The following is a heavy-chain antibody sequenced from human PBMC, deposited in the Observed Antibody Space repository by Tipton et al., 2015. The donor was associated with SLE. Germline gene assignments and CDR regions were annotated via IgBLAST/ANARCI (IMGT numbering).Heavy chain of an antibody. CDR2: IYHTGST. CDR1: GVSISSGGHY. D-gene: IGHD1-14*01. V-gene: IGHV4-31*03. Sequence: TLSFTCTVSGVSISSGGHYWSWLRQLPGKGLEWIGYIYHTGSTYYNPSLESRLTISIDTSKNQFSLRLTSMTPADTALYYCARARRTTSSHFDYWGQGTLVTVSS. CDR3: ARARRTTSSHFDY. J-gene: IGHJ4*02.